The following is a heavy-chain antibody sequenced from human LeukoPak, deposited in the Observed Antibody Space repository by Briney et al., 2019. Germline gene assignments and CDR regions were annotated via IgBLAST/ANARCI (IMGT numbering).Heavy chain of an antibody. J-gene: IGHJ5*02. CDR3: ATVPTGGKSAWPNWFDP. V-gene: IGHV3-23*01. Sequence: GGSLRLSCAASGLTFASYDMSWVRQAPGKGLEWVSTNAYCAGSVKCRFTISRDNSKNTMSLQMNSLRDNDTPIDYFATVPTGGKSAWPNWFDPWGQRALVTVSS. CDR1: GLTFASYD. D-gene: IGHD4-23*01.